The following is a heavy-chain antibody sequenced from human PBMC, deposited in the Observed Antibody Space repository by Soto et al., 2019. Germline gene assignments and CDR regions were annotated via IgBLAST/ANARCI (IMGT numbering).Heavy chain of an antibody. CDR3: ARVGYDSSGYLDAFDI. V-gene: IGHV4-30-2*01. D-gene: IGHD3-22*01. CDR1: GDTISTGGYT. Sequence: SETLSLTCDVSGDTISTGGYTWAWIRQPPGKALEWIGHTYHSGNPYYNPSLKSRVIISVDRSKNQFSLKVRSVTAADTAVYYCARVGYDSSGYLDAFDIWGQGTMVTVSS. CDR2: TYHSGNP. J-gene: IGHJ3*02.